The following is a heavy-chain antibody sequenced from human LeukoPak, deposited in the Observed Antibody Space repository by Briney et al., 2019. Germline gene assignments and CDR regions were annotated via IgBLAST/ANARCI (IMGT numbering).Heavy chain of an antibody. Sequence: SETLSLTCTVSGGSISSYYWSWIRQPPGKGLEWVGYIYYSGSTNYNPSLKSRVTISVDTSKNQFSLKLSSVTAADTAVYYCARADSSSWALSFDYWGQGTLVTVSS. CDR1: GGSISSYY. D-gene: IGHD6-13*01. V-gene: IGHV4-59*01. CDR2: IYYSGST. J-gene: IGHJ4*02. CDR3: ARADSSSWALSFDY.